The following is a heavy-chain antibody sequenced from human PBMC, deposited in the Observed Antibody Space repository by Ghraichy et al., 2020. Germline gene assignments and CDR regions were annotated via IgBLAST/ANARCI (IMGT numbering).Heavy chain of an antibody. V-gene: IGHV4-59*08. CDR1: GGSISSYY. J-gene: IGHJ5*02. Sequence: ESLNISCTVSGGSISSYYWSWIRQPPGKGLEWIGYIYYSGSTNYNPSLKSRVTISVDTSKNQFSLKLSSVTAADTAVYYCARSIVLMVYAPFDPWGQGTLVTVSS. D-gene: IGHD2-8*01. CDR3: ARSIVLMVYAPFDP. CDR2: IYYSGST.